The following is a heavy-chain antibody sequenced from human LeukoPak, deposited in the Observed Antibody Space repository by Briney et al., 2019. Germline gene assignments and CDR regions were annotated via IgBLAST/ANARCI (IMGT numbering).Heavy chain of an antibody. CDR2: IYYSGST. D-gene: IGHD3-3*01. Sequence: SETLSLTCTVSGGSISSYYWSWIRQPPGKGLEWIGYIYYSGSTNYNPSLKSRVTISVDTSKNQFSLKLSSVTAADTAVYYCAREIVLADFWSGYYTTSYYMDVWGKGTTVTVSS. CDR3: AREIVLADFWSGYYTTSYYMDV. V-gene: IGHV4-59*01. J-gene: IGHJ6*03. CDR1: GGSISSYY.